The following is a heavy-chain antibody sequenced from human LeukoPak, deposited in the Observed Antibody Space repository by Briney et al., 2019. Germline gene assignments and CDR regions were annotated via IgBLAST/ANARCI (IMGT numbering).Heavy chain of an antibody. V-gene: IGHV1-69*05. CDR3: ARDRVNTIFGGYYFDY. CDR2: IIPIFGTA. CDR1: GGTFSSYA. J-gene: IGHJ4*02. Sequence: GASVKVSCKASGGTFSSYAISWVRQAPGQGLEWMGGIIPIFGTANYAQKFQGRVTITTDESTSTAYMELSSLRSEDTAVYYCARDRVNTIFGGYYFDYWGQGTLVTVSS. D-gene: IGHD3-3*01.